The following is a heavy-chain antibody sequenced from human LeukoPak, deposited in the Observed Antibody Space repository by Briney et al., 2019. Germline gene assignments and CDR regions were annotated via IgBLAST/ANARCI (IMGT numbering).Heavy chain of an antibody. J-gene: IGHJ4*02. D-gene: IGHD2-21*02. CDR1: GYTFTIYY. Sequence: ASVKVSCKASGYTFTIYYIHWVRQAPGQGLEWMGLINPSGGSTNYAQRFQGRVTMTRDTSTSTVYMELSSLRSEDTAVYYCARGIGDRFRLQHVIDYWGQGTLVTVSS. CDR2: INPSGGST. CDR3: ARGIGDRFRLQHVIDY. V-gene: IGHV1-46*01.